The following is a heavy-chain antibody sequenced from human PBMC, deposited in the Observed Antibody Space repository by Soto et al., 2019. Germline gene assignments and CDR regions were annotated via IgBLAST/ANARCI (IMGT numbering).Heavy chain of an antibody. Sequence: SLKVSCQSSGGTFRSYAISWVRQVPVQVLEWMGGIIPIFGTANYAQKSQGRVTITADESTSTAYMELSSLRSEDTAVYYCARDYDFWREASYFDPWGQGTLVTVSS. D-gene: IGHD3-3*01. CDR3: ARDYDFWREASYFDP. CDR2: IIPIFGTA. V-gene: IGHV1-69*13. CDR1: GGTFRSYA. J-gene: IGHJ5*02.